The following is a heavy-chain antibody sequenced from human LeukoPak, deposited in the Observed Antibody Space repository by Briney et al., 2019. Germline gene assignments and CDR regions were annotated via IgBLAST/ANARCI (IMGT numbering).Heavy chain of an antibody. D-gene: IGHD6-13*01. CDR1: GGSISGYY. CDR2: IYTSGST. CDR3: ASLPAAAASHGYYFDY. V-gene: IGHV4-4*07. Sequence: PSETLSLTCTVSGGSISGYYWSWIRQPAGQGLEWIGRIYTSGSTNYNPSLKSRVTMSVDTSKNQFSLKLSSVTAADTAVYYCASLPAAAASHGYYFDYWGQGTLVTVSS. J-gene: IGHJ4*02.